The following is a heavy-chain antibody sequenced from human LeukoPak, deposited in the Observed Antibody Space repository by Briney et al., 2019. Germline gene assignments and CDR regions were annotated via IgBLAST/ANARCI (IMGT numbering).Heavy chain of an antibody. J-gene: IGHJ4*02. Sequence: GGSLRLSCAASGFTFSSYGMSWVRQAPGKGLEWVSAISGSGGSTYYADSVKGRFTISRDNSKNTLYLQMNSLRAEDTAVYYCARAATRGYCTNGVCPIDYWGQGTLVTASS. CDR3: ARAATRGYCTNGVCPIDY. CDR1: GFTFSSYG. V-gene: IGHV3-23*01. CDR2: ISGSGGST. D-gene: IGHD2-8*01.